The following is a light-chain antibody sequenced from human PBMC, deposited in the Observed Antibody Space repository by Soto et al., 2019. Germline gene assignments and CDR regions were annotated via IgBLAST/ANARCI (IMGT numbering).Light chain of an antibody. V-gene: IGLV2-14*01. Sequence: QSVLTQPASVSGSPGQSITISCTGTISDVGGYDYVSWYQQHPGKAPKLMIYDVSNRPSGVSNRFSGSKSGNTASLTISGLQAEDEADDYASSYTPSSTPFVFGTGTKVTVL. CDR3: SSYTPSSTPFV. CDR2: DVS. CDR1: ISDVGGYDY. J-gene: IGLJ1*01.